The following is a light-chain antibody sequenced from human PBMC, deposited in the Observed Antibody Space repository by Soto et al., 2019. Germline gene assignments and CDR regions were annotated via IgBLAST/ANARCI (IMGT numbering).Light chain of an antibody. CDR3: SSYTSTSNYV. V-gene: IGLV2-14*01. CDR1: SSDIGGYDY. J-gene: IGLJ1*01. CDR2: EVR. Sequence: QSVLTQPVSVSGARGQSITISCTGTSSDIGGYDYVSWYQQRPGKDPKLMIYEVRYRPSGVSNRFSGCKSGNTASLTVSGLQADDEADYYCSSYTSTSNYVFGTGTKVTV.